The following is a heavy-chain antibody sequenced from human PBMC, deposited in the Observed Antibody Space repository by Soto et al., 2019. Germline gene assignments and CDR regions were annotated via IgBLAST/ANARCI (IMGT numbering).Heavy chain of an antibody. D-gene: IGHD2-2*01. Sequence: PVGSLRLSCAASGFTFTNYLMTWVRQAPGKGLEWVSSIDKSGGDTYYADSVKGRFTISRDNSKNTLYLQMNGLRAEDTALYYCAKDTYSRSWYFWGQGTPVTVSS. V-gene: IGHV3-23*05. J-gene: IGHJ4*02. CDR2: IDKSGGDT. CDR3: AKDTYSRSWYF. CDR1: GFTFTNYL.